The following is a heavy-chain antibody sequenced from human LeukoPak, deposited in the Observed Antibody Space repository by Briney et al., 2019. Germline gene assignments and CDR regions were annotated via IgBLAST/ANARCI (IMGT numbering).Heavy chain of an antibody. Sequence: GGSLRLSCAASGFTFSSYSMNWVRQAPGKGLEWVSSISSSSSYIYYADSVKGRFTISRDNAKNSLYLQMNSLRAEDTAVYYCAREAISGYDKRGFLYYWGQGTLVTVSS. CDR2: ISSSSSYI. CDR1: GFTFSSYS. J-gene: IGHJ4*02. CDR3: AREAISGYDKRGFLYY. D-gene: IGHD5-12*01. V-gene: IGHV3-21*01.